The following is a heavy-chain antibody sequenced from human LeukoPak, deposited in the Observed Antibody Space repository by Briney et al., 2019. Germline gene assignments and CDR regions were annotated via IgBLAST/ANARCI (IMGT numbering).Heavy chain of an antibody. CDR3: AKTELGSYSPPYYFDY. V-gene: IGHV3-30*02. CDR2: IRYDGSNK. Sequence: GGSLRLSCAASGFTFSSYGMHWVRQAPGKGLEWVAFIRYDGSNKYYADSVKGRFTISRDNSKNTLYLQMNSLRAEDTAVYYCAKTELGSYSPPYYFDYWGQGTLVTVSS. D-gene: IGHD1-26*01. J-gene: IGHJ4*02. CDR1: GFTFSSYG.